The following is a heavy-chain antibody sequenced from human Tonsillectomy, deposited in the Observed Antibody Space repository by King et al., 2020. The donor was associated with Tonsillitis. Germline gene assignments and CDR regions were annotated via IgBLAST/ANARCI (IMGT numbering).Heavy chain of an antibody. J-gene: IGHJ4*02. CDR1: GFTFSNYA. D-gene: IGHD5-18*01. V-gene: IGHV3-30*01. CDR3: AGVTVGGGYSYGSQGAFDY. CDR2: ISHDGSNK. Sequence: VQLVESGGGVVQPGGSLRLSCAASGFTFSNYAMHWVRQAPGKGLEWVAVISHDGSNKYYADSVKGRFTISRDNSKNTLYLQMNSLRAEDTAGYYCAGVTVGGGYSYGSQGAFDYWGQGTLVTVSS.